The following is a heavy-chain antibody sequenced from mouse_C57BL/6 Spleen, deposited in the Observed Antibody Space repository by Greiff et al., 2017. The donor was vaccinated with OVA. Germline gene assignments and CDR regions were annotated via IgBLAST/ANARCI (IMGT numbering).Heavy chain of an antibody. CDR1: GYTFTSYW. CDR2: INPSNGGT. Sequence: QVQLQQPGTELVKPGSSVKLSCKASGYTFTSYWMHWVKQRPGQGLEWIGNINPSNGGTNYNEKFKSKATLTVDKSSSTAYMQLSSLTSEDSAVYYCARFNYVLYYAMDDWGQGTSVTVSS. V-gene: IGHV1-53*01. J-gene: IGHJ4*01. D-gene: IGHD2-1*01. CDR3: ARFNYVLYYAMDD.